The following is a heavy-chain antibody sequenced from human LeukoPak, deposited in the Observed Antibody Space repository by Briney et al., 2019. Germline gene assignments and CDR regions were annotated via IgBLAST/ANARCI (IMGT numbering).Heavy chain of an antibody. D-gene: IGHD6-13*01. J-gene: IGHJ6*02. CDR1: GFTVSSNY. Sequence: GGSLRLSCAASGFTVSSNYMSWARQAPGKGLEWVSVIYSGGSTYYADSVKGRFTISRDNSKNTLYLQMNSLRAEDAAVYYCTRDSSLSSFYSSNWSRGGGMDVWGQGTTVTVSS. CDR3: TRDSSLSSFYSSNWSRGGGMDV. CDR2: IYSGGST. V-gene: IGHV3-53*01.